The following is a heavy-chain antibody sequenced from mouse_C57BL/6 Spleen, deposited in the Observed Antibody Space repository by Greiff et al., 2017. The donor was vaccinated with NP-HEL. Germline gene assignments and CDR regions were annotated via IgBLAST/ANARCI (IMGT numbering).Heavy chain of an antibody. CDR1: GYTFTDYE. D-gene: IGHD1-1*01. J-gene: IGHJ4*01. Sequence: QVQLQQSGAELVRPGASVTLSCKASGYTFTDYEMHWVKQTPVHGLEWIGAIDPETGGTAYNQKFKGKAILTADKSSSTAYMELRSLTSEDSAVYYCTRRGPYYYGSSYSYAMDYWGKGTSVTVSS. V-gene: IGHV1-15*01. CDR3: TRRGPYYYGSSYSYAMDY. CDR2: IDPETGGT.